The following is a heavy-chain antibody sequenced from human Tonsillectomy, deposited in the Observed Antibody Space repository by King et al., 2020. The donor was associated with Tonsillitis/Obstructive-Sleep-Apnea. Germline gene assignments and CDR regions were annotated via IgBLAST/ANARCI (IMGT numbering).Heavy chain of an antibody. Sequence: VQLVESGGGLVKPGGSLRLSCAASGFSLSSYSMNWVRQAPGKGLEWVSSISSSSTHLYYADSVKGRFTISRDNAKNSLYLQMNSLRAEDTAIYYCASGYCSGGNCYPYWGQGTLVTVSS. V-gene: IGHV3-21*01. CDR2: ISSSSTHL. J-gene: IGHJ4*02. CDR3: ASGYCSGGNCYPY. D-gene: IGHD2-15*01. CDR1: GFSLSSYS.